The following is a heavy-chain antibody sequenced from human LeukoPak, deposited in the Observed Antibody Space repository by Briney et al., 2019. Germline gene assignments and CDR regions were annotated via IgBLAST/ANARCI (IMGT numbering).Heavy chain of an antibody. CDR1: GFTFSSYA. CDR2: ISGSGGST. D-gene: IGHD3-22*01. CDR3: ARGTYYYDRSGSNDAFDI. J-gene: IGHJ3*02. Sequence: PGGSLRLSCAASGFTFSSYAMSWVRQAPGKGLEWVSAISGSGGSTYYADSVKGRFTISRDNSKNTLYLQMGRLRAEDMAVYYCARGTYYYDRSGSNDAFDIWGQGTMVTVSS. V-gene: IGHV3-23*01.